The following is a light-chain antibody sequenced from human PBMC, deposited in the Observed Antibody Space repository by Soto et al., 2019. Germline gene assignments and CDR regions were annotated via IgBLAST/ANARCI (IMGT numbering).Light chain of an antibody. V-gene: IGKV1-17*02. CDR2: EAS. CDR3: QQPISFPIT. Sequence: ILMTQSPSSLSASLGDRVTITCRASHFIRNHLAWYQQRPGKAPKLLIYEASTLQSGVPSRFSGSGSGTDFTLTIRNLQPEDFATYYCQQPISFPITFGQGTRLEIK. J-gene: IGKJ5*01. CDR1: HFIRNH.